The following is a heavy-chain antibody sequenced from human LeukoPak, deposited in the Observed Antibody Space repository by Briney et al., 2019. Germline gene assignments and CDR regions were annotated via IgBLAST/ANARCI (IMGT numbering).Heavy chain of an antibody. Sequence: GASVKVSCKASGYTFTSYGISWVRQTPGQGLEWMGWISAYNGNTNYAQKLQGRVTMTTDTSTGTAYMELRSLRSDDTAVYYCARIIVATGAFDIWGQGTMVTVSS. V-gene: IGHV1-18*01. CDR1: GYTFTSYG. D-gene: IGHD5-12*01. CDR3: ARIIVATGAFDI. CDR2: ISAYNGNT. J-gene: IGHJ3*02.